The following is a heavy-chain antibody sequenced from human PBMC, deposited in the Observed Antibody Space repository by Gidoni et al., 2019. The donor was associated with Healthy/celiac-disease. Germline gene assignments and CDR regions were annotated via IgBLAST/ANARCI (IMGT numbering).Heavy chain of an antibody. D-gene: IGHD5-18*01. J-gene: IGHJ5*02. CDR2: INPSGGST. CDR1: GYTLTTYN. CDR3: AKGAGGYTDWFDP. Sequence: QVQLVQSGAEVKKPGASAKVSCKASGYTLTTYNIHWVRQAPAQGLEWMGKINPSGGSTSFPQKFQGRITMTRDTSTSTVYMELSSLESEDTAVYYCAKGAGGYTDWFDPWGQGTLVTVSS. V-gene: IGHV1-46*01.